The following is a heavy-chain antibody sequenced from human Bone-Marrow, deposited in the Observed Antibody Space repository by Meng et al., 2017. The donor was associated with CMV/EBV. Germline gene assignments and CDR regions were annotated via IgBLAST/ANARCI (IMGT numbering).Heavy chain of an antibody. CDR3: AGRGIAGTAKNGYNWFDP. Sequence: SETLSLTCTVSGGSISSGDYYWSWIRQPPGKGLEWIGYIYYSGSTYYNPSLKSRVTISVDTSKNQFSLKLSSVTAADTAVYYCAGRGIAGTAKNGYNWFDPWGQGTLVTVSS. D-gene: IGHD1-7*01. CDR1: GGSISSGDYY. CDR2: IYYSGST. J-gene: IGHJ5*02. V-gene: IGHV4-30-4*08.